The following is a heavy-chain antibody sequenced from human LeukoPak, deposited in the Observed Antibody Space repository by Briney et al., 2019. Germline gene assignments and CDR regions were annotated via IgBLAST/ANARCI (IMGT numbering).Heavy chain of an antibody. CDR3: ARERRQQLVYFDY. CDR2: INPSGGST. J-gene: IGHJ4*02. V-gene: IGHV1-46*01. Sequence: ASVKVSCKASGYTFTGYYMHWVRQAPGQGLEWMGIINPSGGSTSYAQKFQGRVTMARDTSTSTVYMELSSLRSEDTAVYYCARERRQQLVYFDYWGQGTLVTVSS. D-gene: IGHD6-13*01. CDR1: GYTFTGYY.